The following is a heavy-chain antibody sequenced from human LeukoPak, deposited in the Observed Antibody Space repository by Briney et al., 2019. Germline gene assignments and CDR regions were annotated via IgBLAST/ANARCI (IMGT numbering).Heavy chain of an antibody. CDR1: GGSISSYY. Sequence: PSETLSLTCTVSGGSISSYYWSWIRQPPGKGLEWIGYIYYSGSTNYNPSLKSRVTISVDTSKNQFSLKLSSVTAADTAVYYCARDRLGKYSPNNWFDPWGQGTLVTVSS. CDR3: ARDRLGKYSPNNWFDP. CDR2: IYYSGST. D-gene: IGHD5-18*01. V-gene: IGHV4-59*01. J-gene: IGHJ5*02.